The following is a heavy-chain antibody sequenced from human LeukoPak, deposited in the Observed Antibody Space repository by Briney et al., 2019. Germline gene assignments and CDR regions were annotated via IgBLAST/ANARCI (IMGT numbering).Heavy chain of an antibody. CDR3: ARDIGIVVVVAARGFGWFDP. V-gene: IGHV1-2*02. CDR2: INLNSGGT. CDR1: GYTFTGYY. D-gene: IGHD2-15*01. Sequence: ASMKVSCKASGYTFTGYYMHWVRQAPGQGLEWMGWINLNSGGTNYAQKFQGRVTMTRDTSISTAYMELSRLRSDDTAVYYCARDIGIVVVVAARGFGWFDPWGQGTLVTVSS. J-gene: IGHJ5*02.